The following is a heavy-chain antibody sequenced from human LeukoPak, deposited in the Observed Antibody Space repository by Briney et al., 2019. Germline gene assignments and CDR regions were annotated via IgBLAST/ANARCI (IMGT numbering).Heavy chain of an antibody. D-gene: IGHD5-12*01. J-gene: IGHJ6*03. V-gene: IGHV1-46*01. CDR2: INPSGGST. CDR1: GYTFTSYY. CDR3: ALVATIIHYYYYMDV. Sequence: ASVKVSCKASGYTFTSYYMHWVRQAPGQGLEWMGIINPSGGSTSYAQKFQGRVTMTRDMSTSTVYMELSRLRSDDTAVYYCALVATIIHYYYYMDVWGKGTTVTVSS.